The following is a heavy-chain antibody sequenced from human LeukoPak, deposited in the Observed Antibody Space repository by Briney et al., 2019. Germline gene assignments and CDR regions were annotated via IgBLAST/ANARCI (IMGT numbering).Heavy chain of an antibody. V-gene: IGHV3-23*01. CDR2: ISGDGGNT. D-gene: IGHD2-2*02. CDR3: ATGATAIQFDY. J-gene: IGHJ4*02. Sequence: PGGSLRLSCAASGFTFRSYAMNWVRQAPGKGLEWVSVISGDGGNTYNADSVMGRLTISRDSSKNTLYLQMSSLRAEDTAVYYCATGATAIQFDYWGQGTLVTVSS. CDR1: GFTFRSYA.